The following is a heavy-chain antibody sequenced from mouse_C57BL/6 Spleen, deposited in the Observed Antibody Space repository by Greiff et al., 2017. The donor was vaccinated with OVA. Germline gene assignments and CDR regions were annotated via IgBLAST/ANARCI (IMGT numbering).Heavy chain of an antibody. CDR3: ARSGGDYGSSYSFAY. CDR1: GYTFTSYW. Sequence: QVQLQQSGAELVKPGASVKLSCKASGYTFTSYWMQWVKQRPGQGLEWIGEIDPSDSYTNYNQKFKGKATLTVDTSSSTAYMQLSSLTSEDSAVYYCARSGGDYGSSYSFAYWGQGTLVTVSA. D-gene: IGHD1-1*01. V-gene: IGHV1-50*01. J-gene: IGHJ3*01. CDR2: IDPSDSYT.